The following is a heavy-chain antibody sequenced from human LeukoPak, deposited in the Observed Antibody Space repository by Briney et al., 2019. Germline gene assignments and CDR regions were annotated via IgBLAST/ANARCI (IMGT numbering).Heavy chain of an antibody. D-gene: IGHD2-21*01. CDR1: GFAVSSNY. CDR2: IYSGGST. J-gene: IGHJ5*02. V-gene: IGHV3-66*01. Sequence: PGGSLRLSCAASGFAVSSNYMNWVRQAPGQGLEWVSVIYSGGSTYYADSVKGRFTISRDNSKNTLYLQMNSLRAEDTAVYYCAREDVVEPGFDPWGQGTLVTVSS. CDR3: AREDVVEPGFDP.